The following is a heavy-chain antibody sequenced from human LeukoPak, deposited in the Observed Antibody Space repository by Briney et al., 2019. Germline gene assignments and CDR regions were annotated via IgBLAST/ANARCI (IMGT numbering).Heavy chain of an antibody. Sequence: ASVKVSCKASGYTLTGYYTHWVRQAPGQGLEWMGWINPNSGGTNYAQKFQGRVTMTRDTSISTAYMELSRLRSDDTAVYYCARDCDYVWGSCAFDIWGQGTMVTVSS. J-gene: IGHJ3*02. CDR3: ARDCDYVWGSCAFDI. CDR1: GYTLTGYY. D-gene: IGHD3-16*01. CDR2: INPNSGGT. V-gene: IGHV1-2*02.